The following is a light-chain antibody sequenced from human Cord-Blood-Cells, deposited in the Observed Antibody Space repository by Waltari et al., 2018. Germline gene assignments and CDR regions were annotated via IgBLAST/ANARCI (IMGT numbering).Light chain of an antibody. J-gene: IGKJ4*01. CDR3: QQYNNLPPLT. Sequence: IVMTKSLATLSVSPGERATLSCRASQSFSSNLACYQQKPCQAPRLLIYGEATRATGIPARFSGSGSGTEFTLTISSLQSEDFAVYYCQQYNNLPPLTFGGGTKVEIK. CDR2: GEA. CDR1: QSFSSN. V-gene: IGKV3-15*01.